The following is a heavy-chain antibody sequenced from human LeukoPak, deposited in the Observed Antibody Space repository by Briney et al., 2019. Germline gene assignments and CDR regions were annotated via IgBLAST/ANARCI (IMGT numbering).Heavy chain of an antibody. V-gene: IGHV4-39*01. CDR1: GGSISSSNYY. CDR3: ARQSPENDFWSAYYSWFDP. Sequence: SETLSLTCPASGGSISSSNYYWGWIRQPPGKGLEWIGSVSYSGNTHYNPSLKSRVAISVDTSNNQFSLKLTSVTAADTAVYYCARQSPENDFWSAYYSWFDPWGQGTLVTVSS. J-gene: IGHJ5*02. CDR2: VSYSGNT. D-gene: IGHD3-3*01.